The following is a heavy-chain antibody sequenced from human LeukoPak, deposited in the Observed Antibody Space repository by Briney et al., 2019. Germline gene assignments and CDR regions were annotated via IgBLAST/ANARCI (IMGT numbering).Heavy chain of an antibody. V-gene: IGHV3-30*02. CDR1: GFTFRSYG. J-gene: IGHJ4*02. Sequence: GGSLRLSCEASGFTFRSYGMHWVRQVPGKGLEWVAFIRYDGSNQNYEDSVKGRLTISRDNSKNTLYLQMNSLRAGDTAVYYCAKRRGEDYFDSWGQGTLVTVSS. CDR3: AKRRGEDYFDS. D-gene: IGHD2-21*01. CDR2: IRYDGSNQ.